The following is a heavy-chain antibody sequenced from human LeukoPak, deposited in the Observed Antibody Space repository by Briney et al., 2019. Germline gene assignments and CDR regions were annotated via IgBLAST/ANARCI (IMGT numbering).Heavy chain of an antibody. CDR3: ARQGSGSARD. CDR1: GGSISSASYY. Sequence: SETLSLTCTVSGGSISSASYYWSWIRQPPGKGLEWIGYIYYSGSTNYNPSLKSRVTISVDTSKNQFSLKLSSVTAADTAVYYCARQGSGSARDWGQGTLVTVSS. D-gene: IGHD6-19*01. CDR2: IYYSGST. J-gene: IGHJ4*02. V-gene: IGHV4-61*01.